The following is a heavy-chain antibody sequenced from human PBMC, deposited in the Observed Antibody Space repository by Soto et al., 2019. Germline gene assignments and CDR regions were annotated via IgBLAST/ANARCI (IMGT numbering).Heavy chain of an antibody. CDR2: ISGSGGST. V-gene: IGHV3-23*01. D-gene: IGHD3-22*01. CDR3: AKVGAQSSGYLGYFDY. Sequence: GGSLRLSCAASGFTFSSYAMSWVRQAPGKGLEWVSAISGSGGSTYYADSVKGRFTISRDNSKNTLYLQMNSLRAEDTAVYYCAKVGAQSSGYLGYFDYWGQGTLVTVSS. J-gene: IGHJ4*02. CDR1: GFTFSSYA.